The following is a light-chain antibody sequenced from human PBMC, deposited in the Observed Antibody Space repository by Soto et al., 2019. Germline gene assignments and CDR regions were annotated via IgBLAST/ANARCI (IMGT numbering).Light chain of an antibody. V-gene: IGKV3-11*01. Sequence: EILLAQFPSTLSLSPGETATVSCRASQSVSGYIGWYQQKPGQAPRLLIYADSNRATGIPARFSGSGSGTDFTLTISSLEPEDFSVYYCQQRYNWPITFGQGTRLEIK. CDR2: ADS. CDR3: QQRYNWPIT. J-gene: IGKJ5*01. CDR1: QSVSGY.